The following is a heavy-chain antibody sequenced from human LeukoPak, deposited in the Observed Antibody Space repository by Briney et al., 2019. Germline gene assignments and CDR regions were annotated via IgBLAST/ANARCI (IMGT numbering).Heavy chain of an antibody. D-gene: IGHD1-1*01. CDR2: ISGRGTTI. CDR3: ATDMVVQITFVH. Sequence: GGSLRLSCAAFGFTFSDYSMNWVRQAPGKGLEWLSYISGRGTTIFYADSVKGRFTISRDNAKNSLYLQMNSLRAEDTAVYYCATDMVVQITFVHWGQGTLATVSS. CDR1: GFTFSDYS. V-gene: IGHV3-48*01. J-gene: IGHJ4*02.